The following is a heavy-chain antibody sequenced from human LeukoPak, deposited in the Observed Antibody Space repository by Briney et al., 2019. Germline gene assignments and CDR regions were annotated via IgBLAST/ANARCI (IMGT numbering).Heavy chain of an antibody. Sequence: SETLSLTCTVSGGSISSSTHYWGWIRQPPGKGLEWSGSIYYSGSTYYNPSLKSRVTISVDTSKNQFSLKLSSVTAADTAVYYCAREGCGGDCFDYWGQGTLVTVSS. CDR2: IYYSGST. CDR1: GGSISSSTHY. CDR3: AREGCGGDCFDY. V-gene: IGHV4-39*07. D-gene: IGHD2-21*01. J-gene: IGHJ4*02.